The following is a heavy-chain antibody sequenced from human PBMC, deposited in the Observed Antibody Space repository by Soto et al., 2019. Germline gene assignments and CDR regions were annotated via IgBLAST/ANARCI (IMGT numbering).Heavy chain of an antibody. D-gene: IGHD3-22*01. Sequence: QLQLAQSGADVKKAXSSXXXXXKAXGXXXXNSAXXXVRXAPXXXXXXMXXIIPVFGIVNYAQKLQDRVTTTADESTSTAYMELRSLRSEDTAVYFCATGRIVVVGRRAYYGMDVWGQGTTVTV. J-gene: IGHJ6*02. CDR1: GXXXXNSA. CDR2: IIPVFGIV. CDR3: ATGRIVVVGRRAYYGMDV. V-gene: IGHV1-69*19.